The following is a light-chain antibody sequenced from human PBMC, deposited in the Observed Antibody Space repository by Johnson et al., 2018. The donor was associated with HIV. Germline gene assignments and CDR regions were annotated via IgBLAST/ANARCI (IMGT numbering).Light chain of an antibody. V-gene: IGLV1-51*02. CDR1: SSNIGNNY. J-gene: IGLJ1*01. CDR3: GTWDSSLSTYV. Sequence: QSVLTQPPSVSAAPGQKVTISCSGSSSNIGNNYVSWYQQLPGTAPKVLIHENNKRPSGIPDRFSGSKSGTSVTLGITALQTGDEADYYCGTWDSSLSTYVFGTGTKVTVL. CDR2: ENN.